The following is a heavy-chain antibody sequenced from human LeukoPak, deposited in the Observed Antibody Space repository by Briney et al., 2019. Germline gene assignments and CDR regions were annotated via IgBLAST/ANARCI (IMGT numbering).Heavy chain of an antibody. CDR1: GYTFTSYY. J-gene: IGHJ4*02. V-gene: IGHV1-46*01. CDR3: ARSSNWNYDY. D-gene: IGHD1-7*01. Sequence: ASVKVSCKASGYTFTSYYMHWVRQAPGQGLEWMGIINPNGGSTSYAQKFQGRVTMTRDASTSTVYMELSSLRSEDTAVYYCARSSNWNYDYWGQGTLVTVSS. CDR2: INPNGGST.